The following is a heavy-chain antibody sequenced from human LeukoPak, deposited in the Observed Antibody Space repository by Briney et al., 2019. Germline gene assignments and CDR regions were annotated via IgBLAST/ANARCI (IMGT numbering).Heavy chain of an antibody. CDR2: ISAYNGNT. CDR3: ARAPGYCTNGVRVIPYFDY. D-gene: IGHD2-8*01. V-gene: IGHV1-18*01. Sequence: GASVKVSCKASGYTFTSYGISWVRQAPGQGREWMGWISAYNGNTNYAQKLQGRVTMTTDTSTSTAYMELRSLRSDDTAVYYCARAPGYCTNGVRVIPYFDYWGQGTLVTVSS. CDR1: GYTFTSYG. J-gene: IGHJ4*02.